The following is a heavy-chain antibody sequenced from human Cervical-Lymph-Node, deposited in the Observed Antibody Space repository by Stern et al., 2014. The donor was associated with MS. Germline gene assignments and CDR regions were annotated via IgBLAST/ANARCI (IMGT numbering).Heavy chain of an antibody. CDR2: VYYSGTT. Sequence: VQLVESGPGLVKPSETLSLTCPASGDSISSYYWSWIRQPPGKGLEWIGHVYYSGTTCSTPPLRGRFALSLAPSKNRFSLSLTSVTAADTAVYYCARLSTVVDYWGQGTLVTVSS. J-gene: IGHJ4*02. CDR3: ARLSTVVDY. CDR1: GDSISSYY. V-gene: IGHV4-59*08. D-gene: IGHD4-23*01.